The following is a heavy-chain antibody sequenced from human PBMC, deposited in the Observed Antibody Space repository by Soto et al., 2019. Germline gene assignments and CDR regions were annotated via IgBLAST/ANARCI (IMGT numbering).Heavy chain of an antibody. CDR1: GGSISTNY. J-gene: IGHJ4*02. Sequence: SETLSLTCTVSGGSISTNYWSWIRQPPGKGLEWTGYIYNSGSSNYNPSLKSRVTISVDTSKNHFSLQLASVTAADTAVYYCARGDSHSSGYLIVGVLTKWGQGTLGTVSS. CDR3: ARGDSHSSGYLIVGVLTK. V-gene: IGHV4-59*01. D-gene: IGHD3-22*01. CDR2: IYNSGSS.